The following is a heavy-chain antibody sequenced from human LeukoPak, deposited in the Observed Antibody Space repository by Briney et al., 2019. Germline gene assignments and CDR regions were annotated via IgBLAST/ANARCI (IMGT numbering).Heavy chain of an antibody. CDR2: IYYSGST. V-gene: IGHV4-30-4*01. CDR1: GGSISSGDYY. Sequence: SETLSLTCTVSGGSISSGDYYWSWIRQPPGKGLEWIGYIYYSGSTYYNPSLKSRVTISVDTSKNQFSLKLSPVTAADTAVYYCAREVISHDAFDIWGQGTMVTVSS. J-gene: IGHJ3*02. CDR3: AREVISHDAFDI. D-gene: IGHD3-22*01.